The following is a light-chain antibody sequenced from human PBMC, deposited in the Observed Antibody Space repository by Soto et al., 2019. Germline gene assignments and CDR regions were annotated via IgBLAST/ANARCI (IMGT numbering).Light chain of an antibody. J-gene: IGLJ1*01. CDR3: SSYTTSNTRQIV. V-gene: IGLV2-14*03. CDR1: SSDVGGYNY. CDR2: DVS. Sequence: QSVLTQPASVSGSPGQSITISCTGTSSDVGGYNYVSWYQHHPGKAPKLIIYDVSNRPSGVSIRFSGSKSDNTASLTISGLQPDDEAYYHCSSYTTSNTRQIVFGTGTKLTVL.